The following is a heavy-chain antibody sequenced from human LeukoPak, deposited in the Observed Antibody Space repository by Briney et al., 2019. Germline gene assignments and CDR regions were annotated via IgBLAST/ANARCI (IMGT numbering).Heavy chain of an antibody. CDR2: VSDSGVNT. D-gene: IGHD3-3*01. V-gene: IGHV3-23*01. CDR1: GFSFSGYD. Sequence: QPGGSLRLSCEASGFSFSGYDMSWVRQAPGKGLDWVSGVSDSGVNTYYADSVKGRFTISRDNSKNTLYLQMNSLRAEDTAVYYCAKPGVEFWSGYHTNPFDYWGQGTLVTVSS. J-gene: IGHJ4*02. CDR3: AKPGVEFWSGYHTNPFDY.